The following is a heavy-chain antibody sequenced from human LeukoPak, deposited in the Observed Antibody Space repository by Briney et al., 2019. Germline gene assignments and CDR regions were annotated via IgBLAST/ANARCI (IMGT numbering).Heavy chain of an antibody. CDR2: ISSSGSTI. CDR1: GSTFSDYY. J-gene: IGHJ4*02. Sequence: GGSLRLSCAASGSTFSDYYMSWIRQAPGKGLEWVSYISSSGSTIYYADSVKGRFTISRDNSKSTLFLQMNSLRAEDTALYYCAKLSAAGTDYWGQGTLVTVSS. CDR3: AKLSAAGTDY. V-gene: IGHV3-11*01. D-gene: IGHD6-13*01.